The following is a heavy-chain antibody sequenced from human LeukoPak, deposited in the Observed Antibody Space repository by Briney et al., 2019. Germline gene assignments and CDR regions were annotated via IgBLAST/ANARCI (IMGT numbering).Heavy chain of an antibody. CDR1: GGTFSSYA. J-gene: IGHJ5*02. CDR3: ARDNYAGANWFDP. V-gene: IGHV1-69*05. CDR2: IIPIFGTA. D-gene: IGHD1-7*01. Sequence: SVKVSCKASGGTFSSYAISWVRQAPGQGLEWMGGIIPIFGTANYAQKFQGRVTITTDESTSTAYMELSSLRPEDTAVYYCARDNYAGANWFDPWGQGTLVTVSS.